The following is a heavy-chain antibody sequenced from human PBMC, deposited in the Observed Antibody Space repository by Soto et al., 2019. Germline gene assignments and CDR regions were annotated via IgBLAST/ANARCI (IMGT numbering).Heavy chain of an antibody. D-gene: IGHD6-6*01. CDR1: GFTFSSYS. CDR2: ISSSSSTI. J-gene: IGHJ6*02. CDR3: ARDKKMGLIAARWYYYYGMDV. Sequence: EVQLVESGGGLVQPGGSLRLSCAASGFTFSSYSMNWVRQAPGKGLEWVSYISSSSSTIYYADSVKGRFTISRDNAKNSLYLQMNSLRDEDTAVYYCARDKKMGLIAARWYYYYGMDVWGQGTTVTVSS. V-gene: IGHV3-48*02.